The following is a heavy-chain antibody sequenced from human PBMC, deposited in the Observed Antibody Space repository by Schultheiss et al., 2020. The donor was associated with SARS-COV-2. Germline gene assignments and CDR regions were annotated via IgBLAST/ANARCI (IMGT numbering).Heavy chain of an antibody. V-gene: IGHV3-23*01. CDR1: GFTFSGYA. CDR3: AKVLGYYDSSGYYRGYFDY. J-gene: IGHJ4*02. D-gene: IGHD3-22*01. Sequence: GESLKISCAASGFTFSGYAMSWVRQAPGKGLEWVSAISGSGGSTYYADSVKGRFTISRDNSKNTLYLQMNSLRAEDTAVYYCAKVLGYYDSSGYYRGYFDYWGQGTLVTVSS. CDR2: ISGSGGST.